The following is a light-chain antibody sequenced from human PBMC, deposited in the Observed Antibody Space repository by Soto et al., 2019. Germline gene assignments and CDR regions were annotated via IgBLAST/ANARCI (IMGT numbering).Light chain of an antibody. CDR2: AAS. CDR1: QDISKW. Sequence: DIQMPQSPSFVSASVGDRVTITFRASQDISKWLAAYQQKPGRAPKILIFAASTLQRGVPSRFSGSGSGTDFTLTISSLQPEDSATYYCQQADSIPLTFGGGTKVDFK. CDR3: QQADSIPLT. J-gene: IGKJ4*01. V-gene: IGKV1-12*01.